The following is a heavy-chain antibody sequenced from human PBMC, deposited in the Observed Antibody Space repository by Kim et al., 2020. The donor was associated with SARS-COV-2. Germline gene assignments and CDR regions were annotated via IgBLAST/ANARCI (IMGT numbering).Heavy chain of an antibody. CDR1: GFTFSNAW. D-gene: IGHD2-8*01. CDR2: IKNKTDGGTT. CDR3: TTEIGVNDY. J-gene: IGHJ4*02. Sequence: GGSLRLSCAASGFTFSNAWMSWVRQAPGKGLEWVGRIKNKTDGGTTDYAAPVKGRFTISRDDSKNTLYLQMNSLKTEDTAVYYCTTEIGVNDYWGQGTLV. V-gene: IGHV3-15*01.